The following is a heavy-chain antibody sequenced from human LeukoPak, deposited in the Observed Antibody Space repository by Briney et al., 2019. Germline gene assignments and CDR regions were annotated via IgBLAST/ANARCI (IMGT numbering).Heavy chain of an antibody. CDR2: ISSSGGAI. D-gene: IGHD1-1*01. Sequence: PGGSLRLSCAASGFTFSDYYMSWIRQAPGKGLEWVSYISSSGGAIYYADSVKGRFTISRDDAENSLYLQLNSLRVEDTAVYYCTRGGRTNEYWGQGTLVTVSS. J-gene: IGHJ4*02. CDR1: GFTFSDYY. CDR3: TRGGRTNEY. V-gene: IGHV3-11*04.